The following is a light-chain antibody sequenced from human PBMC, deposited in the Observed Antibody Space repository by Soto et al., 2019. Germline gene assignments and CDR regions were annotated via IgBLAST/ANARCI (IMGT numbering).Light chain of an antibody. Sequence: DIQMTQSPSTLSASVGDTVTITCRASQSISNWLAWYQQKPGQAPKLLIHKASTLESGAPSRFSGSGSGTEFPLTIRSLQPDDFATFYCQQYDRFPYTFGQGTKLEIK. CDR2: KAS. V-gene: IGKV1-5*03. J-gene: IGKJ2*01. CDR3: QQYDRFPYT. CDR1: QSISNW.